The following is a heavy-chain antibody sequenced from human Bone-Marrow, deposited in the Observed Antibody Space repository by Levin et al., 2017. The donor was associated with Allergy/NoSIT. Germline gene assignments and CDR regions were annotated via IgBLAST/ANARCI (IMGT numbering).Heavy chain of an antibody. Sequence: GGSLRLSCAASGFTFSDYYMSWIRQAPGKGLEWVSYISSSGSTIYYADSVKGRFTISRDNAKNSLYLQMNSLRAEDTAVYYCARVRESSSNWFDPWGQGTLVTVSS. CDR1: GFTFSDYY. J-gene: IGHJ5*02. D-gene: IGHD6-6*01. V-gene: IGHV3-11*01. CDR3: ARVRESSSNWFDP. CDR2: ISSSGSTI.